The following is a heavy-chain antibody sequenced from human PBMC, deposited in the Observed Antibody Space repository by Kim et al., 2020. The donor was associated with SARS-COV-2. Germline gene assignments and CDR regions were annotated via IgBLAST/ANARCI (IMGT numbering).Heavy chain of an antibody. D-gene: IGHD2-2*01. Sequence: SVRGRFTIYRANAKKSLSLQMNSLRAEDTAVYYCAKLVLPAALHFYGLDVWGQGTTVTVSS. J-gene: IGHJ6*02. CDR3: AKLVLPAALHFYGLDV. V-gene: IGHV3-11*03.